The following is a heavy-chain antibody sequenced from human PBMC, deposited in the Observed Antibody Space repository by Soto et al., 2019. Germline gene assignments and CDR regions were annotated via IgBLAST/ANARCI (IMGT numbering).Heavy chain of an antibody. Sequence: SVKVSCXASGGTFSSYAISWVRQAPGQGLEWMGGIIPIFGTANYAQKFQGRVTITADESTSTAYMELSSLRSEDTAVYYCATPGGTTIVYFDYWGQGTLVTVSS. D-gene: IGHD1-1*01. V-gene: IGHV1-69*13. CDR2: IIPIFGTA. CDR3: ATPGGTTIVYFDY. CDR1: GGTFSSYA. J-gene: IGHJ4*02.